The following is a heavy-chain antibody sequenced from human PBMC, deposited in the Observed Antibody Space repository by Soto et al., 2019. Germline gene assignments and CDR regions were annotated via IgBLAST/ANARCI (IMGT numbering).Heavy chain of an antibody. CDR1: GFTFTRYS. Sequence: GGSRRLSCAASGFTFTRYSMNWVRQARGKGLEWVSSISSTTNYIYYADSMKGRFTVSRDNAKNSVYLDMNSLSAEDTAVYYCARESEDLTSNFDYWGQGTLVTVPQ. J-gene: IGHJ4*02. V-gene: IGHV3-21*01. CDR2: ISSTTNYI. CDR3: ARESEDLTSNFDY. D-gene: IGHD7-27*01.